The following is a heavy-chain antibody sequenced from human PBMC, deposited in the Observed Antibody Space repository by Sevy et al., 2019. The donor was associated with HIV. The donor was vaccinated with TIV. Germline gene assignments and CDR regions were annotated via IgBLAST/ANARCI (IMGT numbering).Heavy chain of an antibody. V-gene: IGHV3-21*06. J-gene: IGHJ4*02. CDR2: ISSASSYR. Sequence: GGSLRLSCAASGFTFRDYSMNWVRQAPGQGLEWVASISSASSYRKYGDSVKGRFTISRDNAKNFLYLELNSLRVEDTAVYYCTRVDYYDTSASQYWGQGILVTVSS. D-gene: IGHD3-22*01. CDR1: GFTFRDYS. CDR3: TRVDYYDTSASQY.